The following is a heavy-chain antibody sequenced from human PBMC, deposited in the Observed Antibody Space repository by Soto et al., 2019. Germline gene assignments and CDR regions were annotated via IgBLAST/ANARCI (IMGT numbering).Heavy chain of an antibody. V-gene: IGHV5-10-1*01. D-gene: IGHD3-10*01. CDR1: GYSFTSYW. Sequence: GESLKTSCKGSGYSFTSYWISWVRQMPGKGLEWMGRIDPSDSYTNYSPSFQGHVTISADKSISTAYLQWSSLKASDTAMYYCARHYTITMVLGVTNYYYYYGMDVWGQGTTVTVSS. J-gene: IGHJ6*02. CDR2: IDPSDSYT. CDR3: ARHYTITMVLGVTNYYYYYGMDV.